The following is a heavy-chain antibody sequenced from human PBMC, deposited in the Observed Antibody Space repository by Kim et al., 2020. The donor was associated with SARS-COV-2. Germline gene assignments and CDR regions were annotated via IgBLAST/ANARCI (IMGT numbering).Heavy chain of an antibody. D-gene: IGHD3-9*01. CDR3: ARERVRYFDWSLD. V-gene: IGHV3-33*01. CDR1: GFTFSSYG. CDR2: IWYDGSNK. Sequence: GGSLRLSCAASGFTFSSYGMHWVRQAPGKGLEWVAVIWYDGSNKYYADSVKGRFTISRDNSKNTLYLQMNSLRAEDTAVYYCARERVRYFDWSLDWGQGTLVTVSS. J-gene: IGHJ4*02.